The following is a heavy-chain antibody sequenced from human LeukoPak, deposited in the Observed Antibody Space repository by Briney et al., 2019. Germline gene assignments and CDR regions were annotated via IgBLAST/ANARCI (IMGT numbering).Heavy chain of an antibody. CDR2: MSGDGVHI. Sequence: GRSLRLSCAASGFTFNIYGIHWVRQAPGKGLEWVALMSGDGVHIYYAESVKGRFTISRDNSRNTLYLQMNSLRAEDTAVYYCARVAAPGKHWLDPWGQGTLVTVSS. CDR3: ARVAAPGKHWLDP. CDR1: GFTFNIYG. J-gene: IGHJ5*02. V-gene: IGHV3-30*03. D-gene: IGHD6-13*01.